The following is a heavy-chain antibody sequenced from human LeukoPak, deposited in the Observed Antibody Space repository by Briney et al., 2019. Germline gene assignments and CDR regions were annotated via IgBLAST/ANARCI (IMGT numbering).Heavy chain of an antibody. CDR3: ARGYYYDSSGYYFFPDY. J-gene: IGHJ4*02. CDR1: GFTFSSYD. V-gene: IGHV3-13*01. Sequence: GGSLRLSCAASGFTFSSYDMHWVRQATGKGLEWVSAIGTAGDTYYPGSVKGRFTISRENAKNSLYLQMSSLRAGDTAVYYCARGYYYDSSGYYFFPDYWGQGTLVTVSS. CDR2: IGTAGDT. D-gene: IGHD3-22*01.